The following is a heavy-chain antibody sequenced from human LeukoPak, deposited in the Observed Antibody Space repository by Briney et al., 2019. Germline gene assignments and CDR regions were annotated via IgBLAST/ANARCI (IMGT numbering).Heavy chain of an antibody. Sequence: GSLRLSCAGSGFTFSSYAMSWVRRAPGKGLEWVSAISGSGGSTYYADSVKGRFTISRDNSKNTLYLQMNSLRAEDTAVYYCAKEGVLRFLEWRSYYFDYWGQGTLVTVSS. CDR2: ISGSGGST. J-gene: IGHJ4*02. CDR1: GFTFSSYA. CDR3: AKEGVLRFLEWRSYYFDY. V-gene: IGHV3-23*01. D-gene: IGHD3-3*01.